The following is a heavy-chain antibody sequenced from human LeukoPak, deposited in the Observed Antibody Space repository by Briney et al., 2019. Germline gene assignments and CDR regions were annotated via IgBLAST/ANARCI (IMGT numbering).Heavy chain of an antibody. D-gene: IGHD3-16*02. J-gene: IGHJ4*02. CDR3: ALLYDYVWGSYLDY. CDR2: IYTSGST. CDR1: CGSISSYY. Sequence: SETLSLTCTVSCGSISSYYWSWIRQPAGKGLEWIGRIYTSGSTNYNPSLKSRVTMSVDTSKNQFSLKLSSVTAADTAVYYCALLYDYVWGSYLDYWGQGTLVTVSS. V-gene: IGHV4-4*07.